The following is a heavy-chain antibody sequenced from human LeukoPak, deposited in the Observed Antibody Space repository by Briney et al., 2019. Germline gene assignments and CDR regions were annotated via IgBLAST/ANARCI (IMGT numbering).Heavy chain of an antibody. CDR1: GFTFSSHW. CDR2: INSDGSRT. Sequence: GGSLRLSCAASGFTFSSHWMHWVRQAPGKGLMWVSRINSDGSRTNYADSVRGRFTISRDNAENTLYLQMNSLRAEDTAIYYCASGGFGEGKFDPWGQGTLVTVSS. CDR3: ASGGFGEGKFDP. V-gene: IGHV3-74*01. D-gene: IGHD3-10*01. J-gene: IGHJ5*02.